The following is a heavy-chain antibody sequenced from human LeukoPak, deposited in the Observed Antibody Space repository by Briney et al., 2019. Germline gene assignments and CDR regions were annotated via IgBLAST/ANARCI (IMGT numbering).Heavy chain of an antibody. V-gene: IGHV1-24*01. J-gene: IGHJ4*02. Sequence: ASVKVSCKVSGYTLTELSMHWVRQAPGKGLEWVGGFYPEDGETIYAQKFQGRVTMTEDTSTDTAYMELSSLRSEDTAVYYCATLGPYDSSGYYYSRYYFDYWGQGTLVTVSS. CDR2: FYPEDGET. CDR3: ATLGPYDSSGYYYSRYYFDY. D-gene: IGHD3-22*01. CDR1: GYTLTELS.